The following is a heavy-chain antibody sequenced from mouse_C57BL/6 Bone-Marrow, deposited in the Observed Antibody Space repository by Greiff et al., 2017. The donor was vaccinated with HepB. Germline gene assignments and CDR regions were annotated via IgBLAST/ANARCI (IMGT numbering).Heavy chain of an antibody. Sequence: QVQLQQPGAELVMPGASVKLSCKASGYTSTSYWMHWVKQRPGQGLEWIGEIDPSDSYTNYNQKFKGKSTLTVDKSSSTAYMQLSSLTSEDSAVYYCARGALYYGSSRGYFDVWGTGTTVTVSS. J-gene: IGHJ1*03. V-gene: IGHV1-69*01. D-gene: IGHD1-1*01. CDR3: ARGALYYGSSRGYFDV. CDR1: GYTSTSYW. CDR2: IDPSDSYT.